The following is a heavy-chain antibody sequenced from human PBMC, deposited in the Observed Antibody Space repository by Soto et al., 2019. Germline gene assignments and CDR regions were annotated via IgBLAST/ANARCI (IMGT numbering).Heavy chain of an antibody. CDR1: CRSFSGYY. CDR2: INHSGST. D-gene: IGHD6-13*01. V-gene: IGHV4-34*01. J-gene: IGHJ6*02. CDR3: ARGGAAGTRTYYYYYGMDV. Sequence: SATLSLTCAFHCRSFSGYYWRCIIQTSGKGLEWIGEINHSGSTNYNPSLKSRVTISVDTSKNQFSLKLSSVTAADTAVYYCARGGAAGTRTYYYYYGMDVWGQGTTVS.